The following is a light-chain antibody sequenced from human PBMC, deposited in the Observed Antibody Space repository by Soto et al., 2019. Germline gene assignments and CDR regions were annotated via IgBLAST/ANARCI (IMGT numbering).Light chain of an antibody. V-gene: IGKV3-11*01. CDR2: DST. Sequence: VMTHSPATLTLSPGERANLSWRASQSIHTSLAWYQQKPGQPPRLVVYDSTLRANGVPDRFGVSRSGTECTLTINNLEPEDFAVYYCQPRNDWPPITFGQGTRLDIK. CDR3: QPRNDWPPIT. J-gene: IGKJ5*01. CDR1: QSIHTS.